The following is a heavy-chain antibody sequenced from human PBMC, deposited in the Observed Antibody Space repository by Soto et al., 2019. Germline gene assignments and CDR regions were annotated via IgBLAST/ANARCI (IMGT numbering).Heavy chain of an antibody. CDR3: AREVGGRSYGFSSYGY. V-gene: IGHV4-30-4*01. CDR1: GGSISSGDYY. J-gene: IGHJ4*02. Sequence: SETLSLTCTVSGGSISSGDYYWMWIRQPPGKGLEWIGYIYYSGSTYYNPSLKSRVTISVDTSKNQFSLKLSSVTAADTAVYYCAREVGGRSYGFSSYGYWGQGTLVTVSS. D-gene: IGHD5-18*01. CDR2: IYYSGST.